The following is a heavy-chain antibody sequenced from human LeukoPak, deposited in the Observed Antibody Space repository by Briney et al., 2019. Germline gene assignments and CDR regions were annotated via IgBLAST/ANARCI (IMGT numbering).Heavy chain of an antibody. J-gene: IGHJ4*02. V-gene: IGHV4-34*01. Sequence: PSETLSLTCAVYGGSFSGYYWSWIRQPPGKGLEWIGEINHSGSTNYNPSLKSRVTIPVDTSNNQFSLKLRSVTAADTSVYYCARGYCSGTTCLYSSGWYFDYWGQGTLVTVSS. CDR2: INHSGST. D-gene: IGHD2-2*01. CDR3: ARGYCSGTTCLYSSGWYFDY. CDR1: GGSFSGYY.